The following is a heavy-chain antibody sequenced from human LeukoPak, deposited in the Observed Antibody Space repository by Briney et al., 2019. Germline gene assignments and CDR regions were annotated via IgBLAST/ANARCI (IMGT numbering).Heavy chain of an antibody. V-gene: IGHV3-53*01. Sequence: GGSLRLSCTVSGFTVSSNSMSWARQAPGKGLEWVSFIYSDNTHYSDSVKGRFTISRDNSKNTLYLQMNSLRAEDTAVYYCARDPGSSGLNWFDPWGQGTLVTVSS. CDR3: ARDPGSSGLNWFDP. CDR2: IYSDNT. CDR1: GFTVSSNS. D-gene: IGHD6-6*01. J-gene: IGHJ5*02.